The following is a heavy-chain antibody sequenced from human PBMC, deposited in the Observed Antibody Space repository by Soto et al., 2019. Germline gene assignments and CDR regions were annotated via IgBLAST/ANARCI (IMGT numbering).Heavy chain of an antibody. D-gene: IGHD3-10*01. CDR2: IYYSGST. J-gene: IGHJ6*02. CDR3: AGPFPSMVRGDNYYYYGMDV. CDR1: GGSISSSSYY. V-gene: IGHV4-39*01. Sequence: SETLSLTCTVSGGSISSSSYYWGWIRQPPGKGLEWIGSIYYSGSTYYNPSLKSRVTISVDTSKNQFSLKLSSVTAADTAVYYCAGPFPSMVRGDNYYYYGMDVWGQGTTVTVSS.